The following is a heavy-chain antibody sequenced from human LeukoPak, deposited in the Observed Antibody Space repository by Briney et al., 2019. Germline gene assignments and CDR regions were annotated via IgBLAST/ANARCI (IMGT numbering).Heavy chain of an antibody. CDR1: GGTFSSYA. CDR2: IIPIFGTA. J-gene: IGHJ4*02. CDR3: ATGGGSGSYYPYFDY. Sequence: SVKVSCKASGGTFSSYAISWVRQAPGQGLEWMGGIIPIFGTANYAQKFQGRVTITADESTSTAYMELSSLRSEDTAVYYCATGGGSGSYYPYFDYWGQGTLVTVSS. V-gene: IGHV1-69*01. D-gene: IGHD3-10*01.